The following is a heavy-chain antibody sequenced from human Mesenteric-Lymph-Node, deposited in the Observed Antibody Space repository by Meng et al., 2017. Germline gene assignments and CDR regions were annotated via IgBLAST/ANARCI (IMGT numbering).Heavy chain of an antibody. D-gene: IGHD7-27*01. V-gene: IGHV3-30*01. CDR1: GFTFSDYA. CDR3: AKDGDIGFTDFDY. CDR2: ISKDGNKQ. J-gene: IGHJ4*02. Sequence: GESLKISCAASGFTFSDYAMHWVRQSAGKGLEWVAVISKDGNKQYYADSVKGRFTFSRDNAKSTLYLQMNSLRVEDSALYYCAKDGDIGFTDFDYWGQGTLVTVSS.